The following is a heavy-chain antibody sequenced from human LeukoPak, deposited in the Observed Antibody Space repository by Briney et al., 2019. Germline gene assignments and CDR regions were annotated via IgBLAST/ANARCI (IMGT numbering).Heavy chain of an antibody. Sequence: SETLSLTCTVSGYSISSGYYWGWIRPPPGKGLEWIGSVVHSGSTYYAPSLKSRLTISIDTSKNHFSLKLSSVTAADMAVYYCARVLEILDAFDIWGQGTMVTVSS. J-gene: IGHJ3*02. D-gene: IGHD2/OR15-2a*01. V-gene: IGHV4-38-2*02. CDR2: VVHSGST. CDR1: GYSISSGYY. CDR3: ARVLEILDAFDI.